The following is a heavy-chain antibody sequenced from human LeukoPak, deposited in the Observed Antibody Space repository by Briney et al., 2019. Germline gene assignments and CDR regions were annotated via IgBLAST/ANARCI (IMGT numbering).Heavy chain of an antibody. CDR1: GGSISSYY. J-gene: IGHJ4*02. Sequence: SETLSLTCTVSGGSISSYYWSWIRQPPGKGLEWIGYIYYSGSTNYNPSLKSRVTISVDKSKNQFSLKLSSVTAADTAVYYCARVYGDYEASDYWGQGTLVTVSS. D-gene: IGHD4-17*01. CDR3: ARVYGDYEASDY. V-gene: IGHV4-59*12. CDR2: IYYSGST.